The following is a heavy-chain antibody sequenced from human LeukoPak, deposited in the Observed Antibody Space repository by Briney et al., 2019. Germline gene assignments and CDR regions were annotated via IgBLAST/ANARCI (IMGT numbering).Heavy chain of an antibody. CDR1: GYSFPNYW. D-gene: IGHD6-6*01. CDR2: IYPGDSDT. V-gene: IGHV5-51*01. Sequence: GESLKISCKGSGYSFPNYWIAWVRQMPGKGLEWMGIIYPGDSDTRYGPSFQGQVTISADKSISTAYLQWSSLKASDTAMYYCARQSSLDVWGQGTTVTVSS. J-gene: IGHJ6*02. CDR3: ARQSSLDV.